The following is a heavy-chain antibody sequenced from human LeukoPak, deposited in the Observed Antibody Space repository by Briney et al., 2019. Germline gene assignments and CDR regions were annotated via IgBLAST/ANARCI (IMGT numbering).Heavy chain of an antibody. V-gene: IGHV4-34*01. J-gene: IGHJ5*02. Sequence: PSETLSLTCAVYGGSFSGYYWSWIRQPPGKGLEWIGEINHSGSTNYNPSLKSRVTISVDTSKYQFSLKLSSVTAADTAVYYCARLSCGGDCSGSWGQGTLVTVSS. CDR1: GGSFSGYY. CDR2: INHSGST. D-gene: IGHD2-21*02. CDR3: ARLSCGGDCSGS.